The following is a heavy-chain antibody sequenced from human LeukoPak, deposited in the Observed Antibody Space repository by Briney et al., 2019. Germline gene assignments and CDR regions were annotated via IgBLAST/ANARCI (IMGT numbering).Heavy chain of an antibody. Sequence: PGRSLRLSCAASGFTFSSYSMNWVRQAPGKGLEWVSSISSSSSYIYYADSVKGRFTISRDNAKNSLYLQMNSLRAEDTAVYYCARYSGSYYYPPAWDLWGQGTLVTVSS. J-gene: IGHJ4*02. CDR3: ARYSGSYYYPPAWDL. D-gene: IGHD1-26*01. V-gene: IGHV3-21*01. CDR2: ISSSSSYI. CDR1: GFTFSSYS.